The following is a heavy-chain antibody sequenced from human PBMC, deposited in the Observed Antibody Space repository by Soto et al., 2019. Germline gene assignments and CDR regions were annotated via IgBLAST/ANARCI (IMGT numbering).Heavy chain of an antibody. J-gene: IGHJ3*02. V-gene: IGHV1-46*01. CDR1: GYTFINYY. Sequence: QVQLVQSGAEVKKPGASVKVSCKASGYTFINYYMHWVRQAPGQGLEWMGIINPNGGSTTYAQKFQGRFTLTRYTSTNTVNMELSSLRSEDTAVYYCAREKWLVRRNDPFDIWGQGTMVTVSS. CDR3: AREKWLVRRNDPFDI. CDR2: INPNGGST. D-gene: IGHD6-19*01.